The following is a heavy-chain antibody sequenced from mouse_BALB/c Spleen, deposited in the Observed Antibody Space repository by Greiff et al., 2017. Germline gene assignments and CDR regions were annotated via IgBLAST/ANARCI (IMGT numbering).Heavy chain of an antibody. V-gene: IGHV5-12-1*01. Sequence: EVKVVESGGGLVKPGGSLKLSCAASGFAFSSYDMSWVRQTPEKRLEWVAYISSGGGSTYYPDTVKGRFTISRDNAKNTLYLQMSSLKSEDTAMYYCARRGYGNSWFAYWGQGTLVTVSA. CDR1: GFAFSSYD. D-gene: IGHD2-1*01. CDR3: ARRGYGNSWFAY. CDR2: ISSGGGST. J-gene: IGHJ3*01.